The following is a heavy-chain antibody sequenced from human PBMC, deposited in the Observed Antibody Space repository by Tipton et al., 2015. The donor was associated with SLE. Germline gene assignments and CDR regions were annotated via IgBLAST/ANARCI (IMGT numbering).Heavy chain of an antibody. D-gene: IGHD2-21*01. J-gene: IGHJ4*02. CDR1: GDSITTTNYF. CDR3: ARDQVGVGDFDY. Sequence: TLSLTCSVSGDSITTTNYFWGWIRQPPGKGLEWLAIIYPTGNSYFNPSLKSRVTIALDTSKNQVSLTLSSATAADTAVYYCARDQVGVGDFDYWGQGALVTVSS. CDR2: IYPTGNS. V-gene: IGHV4-39*07.